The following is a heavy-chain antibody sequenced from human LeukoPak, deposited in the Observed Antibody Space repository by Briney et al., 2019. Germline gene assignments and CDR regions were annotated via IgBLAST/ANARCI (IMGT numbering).Heavy chain of an antibody. J-gene: IGHJ5*02. V-gene: IGHV3-48*02. CDR3: ARETWFDP. Sequence: GGSLRLSCAASGFTFSSNSMNWVRQAPGEGLEWVSYISSGSSTIYYADSVKGRFTVSRDNAKNSLYLQMNSLRDEDTAVYYCARETWFDPWGQGTLVTVSS. CDR2: ISSGSSTI. CDR1: GFTFSSNS.